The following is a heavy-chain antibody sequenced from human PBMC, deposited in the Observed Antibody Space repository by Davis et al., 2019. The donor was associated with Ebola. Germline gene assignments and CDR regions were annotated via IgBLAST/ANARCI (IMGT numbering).Heavy chain of an antibody. V-gene: IGHV1/OR15-1*04. J-gene: IGHJ4*02. Sequence: ASVKVSCKASGYTFTDYLLHWVRQAPGQGLVWMGWINPNSGGTNYAQKFQGRVTLTRDTSTSTVHMELSSLKSEDTAIYYCASGEFVDFWGQGTLVTVSS. D-gene: IGHD3-10*01. CDR3: ASGEFVDF. CDR2: INPNSGGT. CDR1: GYTFTDYL.